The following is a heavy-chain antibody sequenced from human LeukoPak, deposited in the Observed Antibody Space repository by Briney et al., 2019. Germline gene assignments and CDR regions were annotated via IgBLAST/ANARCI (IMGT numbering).Heavy chain of an antibody. V-gene: IGHV1-69*13. CDR3: AREGIPAAIDTSKYFQH. CDR1: GGTFSSYA. J-gene: IGHJ1*01. D-gene: IGHD2-2*02. CDR2: IIPIFGTA. Sequence: PAASVKVSCKASGGTFSSYAISWVRQAPGQGLEWMGGIIPIFGTANYAQKFQGRVTITADESTSTAYMELSSLRSEDTAVYYCAREGIPAAIDTSKYFQHWGQGTLVTVSS.